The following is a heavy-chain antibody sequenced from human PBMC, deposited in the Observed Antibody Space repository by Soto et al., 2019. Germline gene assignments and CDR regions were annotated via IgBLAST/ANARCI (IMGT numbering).Heavy chain of an antibody. J-gene: IGHJ5*02. CDR1: GGTFSSYA. CDR2: SIPIFGTA. CDR3: ARASFPRSIAAGWFDP. D-gene: IGHD6-13*01. Sequence: SVKVSCKASGGTFSSYAISWVRQAPGQGLEWMGGSIPIFGTANYAQKFQGRVTITADESTSTAYMELSSLRSEDTAVYYCARASFPRSIAAGWFDPWGQGTLVTVSS. V-gene: IGHV1-69*13.